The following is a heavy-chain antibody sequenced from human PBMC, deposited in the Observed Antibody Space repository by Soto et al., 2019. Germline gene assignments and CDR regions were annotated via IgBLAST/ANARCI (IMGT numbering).Heavy chain of an antibody. V-gene: IGHV4-39*01. CDR2: ISYGGRT. CDR1: GASIITDNYF. D-gene: IGHD4-17*01. J-gene: IGHJ4*02. CDR3: ARRRASDYGGNHHPYYFAR. Sequence: PSETLSLTCTVSGASIITDNYFWVWIRQSPRRGLELIGSISYGGRTYDNPSLQSRVTISIDASKNQFSLKLTSVTTADTAVYYCARRRASDYGGNHHPYYFARWGQGALVTVPQ.